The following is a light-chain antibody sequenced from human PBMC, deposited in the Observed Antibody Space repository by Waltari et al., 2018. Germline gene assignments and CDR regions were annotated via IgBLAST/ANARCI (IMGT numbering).Light chain of an antibody. Sequence: EIVLTQSQGTLSLSPGERGTLSCRASQSVSRFLAWYQQKPGQAPRLLIYGASTRATGIPDRFSGSGSGTDFSLTISRLEPEDCAVYYCQKYDRLPATFGQGTKVEIK. J-gene: IGKJ1*01. CDR1: QSVSRF. CDR3: QKYDRLPAT. CDR2: GAS. V-gene: IGKV3-20*01.